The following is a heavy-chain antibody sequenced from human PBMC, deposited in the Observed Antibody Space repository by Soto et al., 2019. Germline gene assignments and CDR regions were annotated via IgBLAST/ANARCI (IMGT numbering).Heavy chain of an antibody. CDR3: ALRYFDWLLDY. D-gene: IGHD3-9*01. CDR1: GGSISSSSYF. CDR2: IYYSGST. V-gene: IGHV4-39*01. J-gene: IGHJ4*02. Sequence: SETLSLHCTVSGGSISSSSYFWGWIRQPPGKGLEWIGSIYYSGSTYYNPSLKSRVTISVDTSKNQFSLKLSSVTAADTAVYYCALRYFDWLLDYWGQGTLVTVS.